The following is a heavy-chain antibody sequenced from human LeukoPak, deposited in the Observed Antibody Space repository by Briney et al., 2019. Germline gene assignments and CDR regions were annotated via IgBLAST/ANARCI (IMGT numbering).Heavy chain of an antibody. CDR3: ARVGYSSGWYRVSWFDP. J-gene: IGHJ5*02. Sequence: SETLSLTCAVSGYSIRTGHYWGWIRQPPGKGLAWIGSIYHSGSTYYNPSLKSRVTISVDTSKNQFSLKLSSVTAADTAVYYCARVGYSSGWYRVSWFDPWGQGTLVTVSS. CDR2: IYHSGST. CDR1: GYSIRTGHY. V-gene: IGHV4-38-2*01. D-gene: IGHD6-19*01.